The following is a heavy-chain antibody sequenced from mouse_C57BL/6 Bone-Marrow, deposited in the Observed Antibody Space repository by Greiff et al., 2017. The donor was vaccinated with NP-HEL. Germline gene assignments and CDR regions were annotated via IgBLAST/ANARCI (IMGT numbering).Heavy chain of an antibody. D-gene: IGHD4-1*01. CDR3: ARKGTWERYFDV. J-gene: IGHJ1*03. Sequence: VQLQQSGAELVRPGSSVKMSCKTSGYTFTSYGINWVKQRPGQGLEWIGYLYNGHGYTEYNETFKGKATLTSDTSSSTAYMQLSSLTSEDSAIYFCARKGTWERYFDVWGTGTTVTVSS. V-gene: IGHV1-58*01. CDR2: LYNGHGYT. CDR1: GYTFTSYG.